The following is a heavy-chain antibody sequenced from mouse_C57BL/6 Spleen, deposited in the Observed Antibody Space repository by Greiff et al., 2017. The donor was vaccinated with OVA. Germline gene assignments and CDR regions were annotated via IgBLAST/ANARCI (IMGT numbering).Heavy chain of an antibody. J-gene: IGHJ4*01. CDR2: IYPGDGDT. V-gene: IGHV1-82*01. D-gene: IGHD1-1*01. Sequence: QVQLQQSGPELVKPGASVKISCKASGYAFSSSWMNWVKQRPGKGLEWIGRIYPGDGDTNYNGKFKGKATLTADKSSSTAYMQLSSLTSEDSAVYFCARVYYYLGGAMDYWGQGTSVTVSS. CDR1: GYAFSSSW. CDR3: ARVYYYLGGAMDY.